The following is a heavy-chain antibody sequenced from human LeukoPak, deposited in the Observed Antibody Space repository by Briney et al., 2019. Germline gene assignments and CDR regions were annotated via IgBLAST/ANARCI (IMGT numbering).Heavy chain of an antibody. CDR3: ATGYLVTAGLMDV. J-gene: IGHJ6*02. CDR1: GYTFTSYY. Sequence: GASVKVSCKASGYTFTSYYMHWVRQAPGQGPEWMGIINPSGGSTSYAQKFQGRVTMTEDTSTDTAYMELSSLRSEDTAVYYCATGYLVTAGLMDVWGQGTTVTVSS. CDR2: INPSGGST. V-gene: IGHV1-46*01. D-gene: IGHD6-13*01.